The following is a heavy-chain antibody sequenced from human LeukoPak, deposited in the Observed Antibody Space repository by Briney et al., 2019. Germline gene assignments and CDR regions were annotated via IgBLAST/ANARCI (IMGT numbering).Heavy chain of an antibody. Sequence: SETLSLTCTVSGVSISSSKYYWGWIRQPPGQGLEWIGIIYYSGSTYYNPSLKSRVTISVDTSKNQFSLKLSSVTAADTAVYYCARRRSSVSSFYPWGQGTLVTVSS. V-gene: IGHV4-39*01. CDR3: ARRRSSVSSFYP. CDR2: IYYSGST. J-gene: IGHJ5*02. CDR1: GVSISSSKYY. D-gene: IGHD4-11*01.